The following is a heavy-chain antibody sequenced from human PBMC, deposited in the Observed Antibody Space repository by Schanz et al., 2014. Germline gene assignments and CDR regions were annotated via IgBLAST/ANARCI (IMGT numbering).Heavy chain of an antibody. Sequence: QVQLVQSGGEVKKPGASATVSCKASGYTFNNHGISWVRQAPGQGLEWMGWMNSKTGNTGYAQRFQGRVTMTRNTSITTAYLELSSLRSGDTAVYYCTKGRTFGRWGQGTLVNVSS. CDR3: TKGRTFGR. D-gene: IGHD3-16*01. J-gene: IGHJ4*02. CDR1: GYTFNNHG. CDR2: MNSKTGNT. V-gene: IGHV1-8*02.